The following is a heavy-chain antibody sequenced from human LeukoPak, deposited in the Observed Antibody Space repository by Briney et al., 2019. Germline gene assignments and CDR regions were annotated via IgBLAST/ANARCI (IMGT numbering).Heavy chain of an antibody. CDR3: ATVYSSSPLRPMDV. Sequence: GGSLRLSCAASGFTFNNYWMSWVRQAPGKGLEWVTNIKGDGSEKYYVESVKDRFTISRDNAKKSLYLQMNSLRAEDTAVYYCATVYSSSPLRPMDVWGQGTTVTVSS. CDR2: IKGDGSEK. CDR1: GFTFNNYW. V-gene: IGHV3-7*03. D-gene: IGHD2-2*01. J-gene: IGHJ6*02.